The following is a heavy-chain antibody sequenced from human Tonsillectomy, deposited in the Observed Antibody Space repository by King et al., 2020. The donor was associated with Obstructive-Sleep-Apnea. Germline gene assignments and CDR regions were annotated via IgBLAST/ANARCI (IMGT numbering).Heavy chain of an antibody. Sequence: QLVQSGGGVVQPGRSLRLSCAASGFTFSSYAMHWVRQAPGKGLEWVAVISYDGSNKYYADSVKGRFTNSRDNSKNTLYLQMNSLRAEDTAVYYCASLFSSSWDYFDYWGQGTLVTVSS. CDR2: ISYDGSNK. J-gene: IGHJ4*02. V-gene: IGHV3-30-3*01. CDR3: ASLFSSSWDYFDY. D-gene: IGHD6-13*01. CDR1: GFTFSSYA.